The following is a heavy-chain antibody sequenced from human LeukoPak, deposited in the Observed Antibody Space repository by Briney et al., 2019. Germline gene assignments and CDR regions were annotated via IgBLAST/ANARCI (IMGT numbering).Heavy chain of an antibody. V-gene: IGHV3-11*01. CDR2: INIGGTNT. Sequence: GGSLKLSCAASGFTFNDYYMSWIRQAPGKGLEWLSYINIGGTNTHYADSVKGRFTISRDNAKKSLYLEMNNLRAEDTAVYYCATDGAGFDTWGQGVLVTVSS. CDR3: ATDGAGFDT. J-gene: IGHJ5*02. CDR1: GFTFNDYY.